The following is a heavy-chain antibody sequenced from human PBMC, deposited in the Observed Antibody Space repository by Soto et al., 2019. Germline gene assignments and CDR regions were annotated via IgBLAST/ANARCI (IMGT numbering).Heavy chain of an antibody. V-gene: IGHV4-39*01. CDR3: ARHPGYCSGGRCSGQYTLDV. Sequence: PLQILPHTYSVSEGSSVNNPDCRGLNRKPPGKGLEWMATLYSDRDTDYNPSFKSRVTISADTSQSQFTLDLTSVTATDTAVYFCARHPGYCSGGRCSGQYTLDVWGQGITLTVSS. J-gene: IGHJ6*02. D-gene: IGHD2-15*01. CDR2: LYSDRDT. CDR1: EGSSVNNPDC.